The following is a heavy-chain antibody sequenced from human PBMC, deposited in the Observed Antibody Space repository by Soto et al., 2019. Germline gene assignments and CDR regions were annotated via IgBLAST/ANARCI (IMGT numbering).Heavy chain of an antibody. CDR1: GFTFSSYP. CDR2: ITGGATNT. Sequence: EVQLLESGGGLVQPGGSLRLSCEASGFTFSSYPMSWVRQAPGKGLEWISGITGGATNTYYADSVKGRITISRDNSKNPLNLQLNSLTAVDTAVYYWANEAARPGPCDSWGQGTLVTVSS. V-gene: IGHV3-23*01. D-gene: IGHD6-6*01. CDR3: ANEAARPGPCDS. J-gene: IGHJ4*02.